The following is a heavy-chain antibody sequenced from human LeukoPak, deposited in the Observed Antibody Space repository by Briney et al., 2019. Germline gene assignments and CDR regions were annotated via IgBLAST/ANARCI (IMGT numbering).Heavy chain of an antibody. CDR1: GYTFTYRY. Sequence: GASVKVSCKASGYTFTYRYLHWVRQAPGKGLEWMGGFDPEDGETIYAQKFQGRVTMTEDTSTDTAYMELSSLRSEDTAVYYCATAVVVIHYYYGMDVWGQGTTVTVSS. V-gene: IGHV1-24*01. CDR3: ATAVVVIHYYYGMDV. D-gene: IGHD3-22*01. CDR2: FDPEDGET. J-gene: IGHJ6*02.